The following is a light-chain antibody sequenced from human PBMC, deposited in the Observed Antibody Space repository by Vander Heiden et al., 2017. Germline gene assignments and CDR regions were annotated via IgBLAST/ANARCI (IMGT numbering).Light chain of an antibody. CDR1: QSVSSSY. J-gene: IGKJ1*01. Sequence: PGTLSLSPGERATLSCRASQSVSSSYLAWYQQKPGQAPRLLIYGASSRATGIPDRFSGSGSGTDFTLTISRLEPEDFAVYYCQQDGSSPWTFGQGTKVEIK. CDR3: QQDGSSPWT. CDR2: GAS. V-gene: IGKV3-20*01.